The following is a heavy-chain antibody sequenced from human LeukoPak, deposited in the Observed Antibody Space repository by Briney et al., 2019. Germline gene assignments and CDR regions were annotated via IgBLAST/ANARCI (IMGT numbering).Heavy chain of an antibody. CDR3: ARDPDSSSSEFDY. CDR2: IKQDGSEK. Sequence: GGSLRLSCAASGFTFSSYWMSWVRQAPGKGLEWVANIKQDGSEKYYVDSVKGRFTISRDNAKNSLYLQMNSLRAEGTAVYYCARDPDSSSSEFDYWGQGTLVTVSS. CDR1: GFTFSSYW. J-gene: IGHJ4*02. V-gene: IGHV3-7*01. D-gene: IGHD6-6*01.